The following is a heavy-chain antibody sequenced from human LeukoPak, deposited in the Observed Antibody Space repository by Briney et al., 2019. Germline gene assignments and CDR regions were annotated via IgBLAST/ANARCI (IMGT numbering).Heavy chain of an antibody. V-gene: IGHV3-33*01. CDR1: GFTFSSYG. CDR3: ARQPFDH. CDR2: IWYDGSNK. Sequence: GRSLRLSCAASGFTFSSYGMHWVRQAPGKGLEWVAVIWYDGSNKYYADSVKGRFTISRDNSKNTLYLQMSSLRGEDTAVYYCARQPFDHWGQGTLVTVSS. J-gene: IGHJ4*02.